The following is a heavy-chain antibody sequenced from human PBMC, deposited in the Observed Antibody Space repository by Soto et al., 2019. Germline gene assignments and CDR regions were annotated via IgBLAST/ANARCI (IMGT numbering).Heavy chain of an antibody. D-gene: IGHD3-16*01. CDR1: GFTFSSYA. J-gene: IGHJ4*02. Sequence: GGSLRLSCAASGFTFSSYAMSWVRQAPGKGLEWVSAISGSGGSTYYADSVKGRFTISRDNSKNTLYLQMNSLRVEDTAVYYCAKDFRTNYDDVWGSYLVYWGQGTLVTVSS. CDR2: ISGSGGST. CDR3: AKDFRTNYDDVWGSYLVY. V-gene: IGHV3-23*01.